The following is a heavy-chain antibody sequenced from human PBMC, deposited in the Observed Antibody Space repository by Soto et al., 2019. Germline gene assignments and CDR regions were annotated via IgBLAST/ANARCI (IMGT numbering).Heavy chain of an antibody. D-gene: IGHD2-15*01. CDR1: GFSLSSYA. CDR3: AKDRRDGDFMHILVVDF. CDR2: MSYDETKK. V-gene: IGHV3-30*18. Sequence: PGGSLRLSCATSGFSLSSYAMHWVRQAPGKGLEWVALMSYDETKKYYADSVKGRFTISRDTSKHTLFLQMNNLRVEDTAVYYCAKDRRDGDFMHILVVDFWGQGALVTVSS. J-gene: IGHJ4*02.